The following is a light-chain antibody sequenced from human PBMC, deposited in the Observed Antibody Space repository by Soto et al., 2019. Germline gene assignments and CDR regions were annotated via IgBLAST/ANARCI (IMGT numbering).Light chain of an antibody. CDR2: GVS. Sequence: EIVLTQSPGTLSLSPGERATLSCRASQTVSSNYLAWYQQRPGQAPRLIISGVSTRATGVPARFSGSGSGTEFTLTINSLQSEDFAVYYCHQYHYWWTFGQGTKVDIK. CDR3: HQYHYWWT. CDR1: QTVSSN. J-gene: IGKJ1*01. V-gene: IGKV3-15*01.